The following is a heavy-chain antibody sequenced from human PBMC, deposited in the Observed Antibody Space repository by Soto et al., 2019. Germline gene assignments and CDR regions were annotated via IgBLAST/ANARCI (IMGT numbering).Heavy chain of an antibody. D-gene: IGHD6-13*01. CDR1: GFTFSNYP. V-gene: IGHV3-23*01. CDR3: AKDQGSSWYEIDC. J-gene: IGHJ4*02. CDR2: ISGSGGST. Sequence: EVQLLESGGGLVQPAGSLRLSCAASGFTFSNYPVTWVRQAPGKGLEWVSTISGSGGSTDYADSVKGRFTISRDNSKNTLYLQMNRLRAEDTAVYYCAKDQGSSWYEIDCWGQGTLVTVSS.